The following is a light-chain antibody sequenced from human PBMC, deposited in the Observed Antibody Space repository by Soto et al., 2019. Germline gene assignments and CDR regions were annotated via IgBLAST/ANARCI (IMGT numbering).Light chain of an antibody. CDR3: QQRSNWLWT. V-gene: IGKV3-11*01. CDR2: DAS. Sequence: ENMMKQSPATLSVSPGERATLSCRASQSSSNYLAWYQQKPGQSPRLLIYDASNRATGIPARFSGSGSGTDFTLTISSLEPEDFVVYYCQQRSNWLWTVGQGTKVDNK. CDR1: QSSSNY. J-gene: IGKJ1*01.